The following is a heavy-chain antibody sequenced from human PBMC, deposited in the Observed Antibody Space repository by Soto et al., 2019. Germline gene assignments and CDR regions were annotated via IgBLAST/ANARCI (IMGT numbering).Heavy chain of an antibody. CDR1: GCTYSSYA. Sequence: PXGALRLCVSASGCTYSSYAMHWVRQAPGRGLEWVAVISYDGSNKYYADSVKGRFTISRDNSKNTLYLQMNSLRAEDTAVYYCARDERLYYYDSSGYYYNYWGQGTLVTVSS. J-gene: IGHJ4*02. V-gene: IGHV3-30-3*01. CDR3: ARDERLYYYDSSGYYYNY. D-gene: IGHD3-22*01. CDR2: ISYDGSNK.